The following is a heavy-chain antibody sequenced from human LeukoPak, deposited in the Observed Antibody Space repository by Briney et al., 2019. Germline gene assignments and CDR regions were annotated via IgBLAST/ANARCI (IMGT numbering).Heavy chain of an antibody. CDR1: GGSISSGSYY. CDR2: IYTSGST. V-gene: IGHV4-61*02. D-gene: IGHD2-21*01. J-gene: IGHJ4*02. CDR3: ASSPLVVKYYFDY. Sequence: SETLSLTCTVSGGSISSGSYYWSWIRQPAGKGLEWIGRIYTSGSTNYNPSLKSRVTISVDASKNQFSLKLSSVTAADTAVYYCASSPLVVKYYFDYWGQGTLVTVSS.